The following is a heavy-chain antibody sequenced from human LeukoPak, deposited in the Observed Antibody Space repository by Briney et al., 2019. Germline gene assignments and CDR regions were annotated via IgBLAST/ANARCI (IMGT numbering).Heavy chain of an antibody. Sequence: SETLSLTCTVSGGSISSYYWSWIRQPLGKGLEWIGYIYYSGSTNYNPSLKSRVTISVDTSKNQFSLKPSSVTAADTAVYYCARWRYYYDSSGYYYFDYWGQGTLVTVSS. J-gene: IGHJ4*02. CDR2: IYYSGST. CDR1: GGSISSYY. V-gene: IGHV4-59*01. CDR3: ARWRYYYDSSGYYYFDY. D-gene: IGHD3-22*01.